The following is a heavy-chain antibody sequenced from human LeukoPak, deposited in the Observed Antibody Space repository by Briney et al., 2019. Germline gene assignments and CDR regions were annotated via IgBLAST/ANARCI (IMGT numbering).Heavy chain of an antibody. J-gene: IGHJ4*02. CDR3: ARVRRDGYNWYYFDY. CDR1: GFPFSSYS. V-gene: IGHV3-21*01. Sequence: PGGSLRLSCAASGFPFSSYSMNWVRQAPGKGLEWVSSISSSSSYIYYADSVKGRFTISRDNAKNSLYLQMNSLRAEDTAVYYCARVRRDGYNWYYFDYWGQGTLVTVSS. CDR2: ISSSSSYI. D-gene: IGHD5-24*01.